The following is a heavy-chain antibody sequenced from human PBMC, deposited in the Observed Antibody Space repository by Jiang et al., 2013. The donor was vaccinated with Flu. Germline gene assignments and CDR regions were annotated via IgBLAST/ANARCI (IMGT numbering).Heavy chain of an antibody. CDR2: ISGSGGST. CDR1: GFTFSSYA. V-gene: IGHV3-23*01. CDR3: AKMLYLDPFGY. D-gene: IGHD2-8*01. J-gene: IGHJ4*02. Sequence: RLSCAASGFTFSSYAMSWVRQAPGKGLGWVSAISGSGGSTYYADSVKGRFTISRDNSKNTLYLQMNSLRAEDTAVYYCAKMLYLDPFGYWGQGTLVTVSS.